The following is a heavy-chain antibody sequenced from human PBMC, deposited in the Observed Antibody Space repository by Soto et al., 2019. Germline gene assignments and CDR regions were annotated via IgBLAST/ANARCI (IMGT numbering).Heavy chain of an antibody. CDR2: ISSSSSYI. J-gene: IGHJ4*02. V-gene: IGHV3-21*01. CDR3: ARDLEYDFWSGYPTHVDY. Sequence: PGGSLRLSCAASGFTFSSYSMNWVRQAPGKGLEWVSSISSSSSYIYYADSVKGRFTISRDNAKNSLYLQMNSLRAEDTAVYYCARDLEYDFWSGYPTHVDYWGQGTLVIVSS. CDR1: GFTFSSYS. D-gene: IGHD3-3*01.